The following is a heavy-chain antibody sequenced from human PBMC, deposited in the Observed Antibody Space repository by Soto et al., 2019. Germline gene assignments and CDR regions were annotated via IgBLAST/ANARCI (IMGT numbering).Heavy chain of an antibody. CDR1: GGSISSGGYY. CDR2: IYYSGST. D-gene: IGHD3-22*01. J-gene: IGHJ3*02. Sequence: SETLSLTCTVSGGSISSGGYYWSWIRQHPGKGMEWIGYIYYSGSTYYNPSLKNRVTISVDTSKNQFSLKLSSVTAADTAVYYCARDRGYYYDSSGYYRVSYYAFDIWGQGTMVTVSS. CDR3: ARDRGYYYDSSGYYRVSYYAFDI. V-gene: IGHV4-31*03.